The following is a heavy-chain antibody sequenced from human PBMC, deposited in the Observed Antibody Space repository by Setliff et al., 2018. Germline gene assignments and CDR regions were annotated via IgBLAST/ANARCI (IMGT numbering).Heavy chain of an antibody. CDR2: IYYSGST. D-gene: IGHD3-16*01. CDR3: ARLRGAFDY. V-gene: IGHV4-59*01. J-gene: IGHJ4*02. Sequence: SETLSLTCTVSGGSISSYYWSWIRQPPGKRLEWSGYIYYSGSTNYNPSLESRVTISVDTSKNQFSLRLNSATAADTAVYYCARLRGAFDYWGQGTLVTVSS. CDR1: GGSISSYY.